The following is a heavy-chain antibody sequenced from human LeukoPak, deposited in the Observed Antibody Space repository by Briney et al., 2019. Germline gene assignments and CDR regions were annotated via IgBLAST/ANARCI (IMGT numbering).Heavy chain of an antibody. CDR3: TRDGYTYGYIIDY. D-gene: IGHD5-18*01. CDR1: GYTFTSYG. V-gene: IGHV1-18*01. Sequence: EASVKVSCKASGYTFTSYGISWVRQAPGQGLEWMGWISAYNGNTNYAQSFQGRVTMTRDTSISTAYMEVTRLTSDDTAVFYCTRDGYTYGYIIDYWGQGTLVTVSS. CDR2: ISAYNGNT. J-gene: IGHJ4*02.